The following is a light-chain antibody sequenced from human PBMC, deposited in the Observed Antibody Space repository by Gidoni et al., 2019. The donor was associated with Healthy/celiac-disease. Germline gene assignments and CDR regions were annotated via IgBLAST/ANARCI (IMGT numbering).Light chain of an antibody. CDR2: DAS. Sequence: DIVLTQSPATLSLSPGERATLSCRASQSVSSYLAWYQQKPGQAPRLLIYDASNRATGIPARFSGSGSGTDFTLTISSREPEDFAVYYCQQRSNWPHTFGQGTKLEIK. CDR3: QQRSNWPHT. V-gene: IGKV3-11*01. CDR1: QSVSSY. J-gene: IGKJ2*01.